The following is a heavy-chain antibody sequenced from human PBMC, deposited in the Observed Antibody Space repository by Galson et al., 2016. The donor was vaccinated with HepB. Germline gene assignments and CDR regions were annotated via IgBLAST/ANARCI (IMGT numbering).Heavy chain of an antibody. CDR3: ARRWGSSWTPLRNYFGMDV. CDR1: GYYFTRYW. CDR2: IYPGDSHV. J-gene: IGHJ6*02. V-gene: IGHV5-51*01. D-gene: IGHD6-13*01. Sequence: QSGAEVKKPGESLKISCEVSGYYFTRYWIAWVRQLPGTGLELMGLIYPGDSHVRYSPPFQGQVTISADKSINTAYLQWSSLKASDTAMYYCARRWGSSWTPLRNYFGMDVWGQGTTVTVSS.